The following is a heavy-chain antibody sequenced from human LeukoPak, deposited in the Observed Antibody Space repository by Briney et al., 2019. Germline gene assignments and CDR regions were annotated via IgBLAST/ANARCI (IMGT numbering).Heavy chain of an antibody. V-gene: IGHV1-69*06. D-gene: IGHD3-10*01. Sequence: ASVKVSCKASGGTFSNYAISWVRQAPGQGLEWMGGIIPIFGTANYAQKFRGRVTITADKSTSTAYMELSSLRSEDTAVYYCARGGSGSSLDYYFDYWGQGTLVTVSS. CDR1: GGTFSNYA. J-gene: IGHJ4*02. CDR2: IIPIFGTA. CDR3: ARGGSGSSLDYYFDY.